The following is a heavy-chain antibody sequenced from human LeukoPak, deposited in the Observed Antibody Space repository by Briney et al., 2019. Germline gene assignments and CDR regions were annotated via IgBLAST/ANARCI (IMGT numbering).Heavy chain of an antibody. CDR1: GGSFSGHS. CDR2: GIHGGST. J-gene: IGHJ6*03. V-gene: IGHV4-34*12. D-gene: IGHD6-19*01. CDR3: ARSSQGSGWYVFYYYYYMDV. Sequence: PSETLSLTCAVYGGSFSGHSWSWIRQPPGKGLEWIGEGIHGGSTNYNPSLESRVIISLDTSKNQFSLKLSSVTAADTAVYYCARSSQGSGWYVFYYYYYMDVWGKGTTVTVSS.